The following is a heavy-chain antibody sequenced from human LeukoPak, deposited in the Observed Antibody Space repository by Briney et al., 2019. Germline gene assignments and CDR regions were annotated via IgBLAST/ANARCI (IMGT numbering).Heavy chain of an antibody. J-gene: IGHJ4*02. CDR2: INRDGSEK. CDR3: ATYDSWSGYNIAY. V-gene: IGHV3-7*03. CDR1: GFTLSSRW. D-gene: IGHD3-3*01. Sequence: QPGGSLRLSCVVSGFTLSSRWMMWVRQAPGEGLEWMTNINRDGSEKNYVDSVKGRFTITRDNAESSLYLQMNSLKVEDSAIYYCATYDSWSGYNIAYWGQGTLVTVSS.